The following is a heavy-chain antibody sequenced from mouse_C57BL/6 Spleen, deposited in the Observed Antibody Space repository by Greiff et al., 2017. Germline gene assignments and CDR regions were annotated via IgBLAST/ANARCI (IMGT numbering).Heavy chain of an antibody. J-gene: IGHJ4*01. V-gene: IGHV7-3*01. D-gene: IGHD3-2*02. Sequence: EVKLVESGGGLVQPGGSLSLSCAASGFTFTDYYMSWVRQPPGKALEWLGFIRNKANGYTTEYSASVKGRFTISRDNSQSILYLQMNALRAEDSATYYGARYGQLSGYAMDYWGQGTSVTVSS. CDR1: GFTFTDYY. CDR2: IRNKANGYTT. CDR3: ARYGQLSGYAMDY.